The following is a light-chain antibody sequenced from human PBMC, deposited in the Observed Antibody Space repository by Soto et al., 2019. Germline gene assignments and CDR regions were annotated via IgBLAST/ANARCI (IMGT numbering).Light chain of an antibody. CDR2: EVV. CDR1: SSDVGGYNY. J-gene: IGLJ1*01. Sequence: QSALTRPASVSGSPGQSITISCTGTSSDVGGYNYVSWYQHHPGKAPKLMIYEVVNRPSGVSNRFSGSKSGNTASLTISGFQAEDVAYYYSTSYTSSSPLVFGSGTKVTVL. V-gene: IGLV2-14*01. CDR3: TSYTSSSPLV.